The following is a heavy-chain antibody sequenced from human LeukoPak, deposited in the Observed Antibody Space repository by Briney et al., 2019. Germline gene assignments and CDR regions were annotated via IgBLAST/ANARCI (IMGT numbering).Heavy chain of an antibody. CDR2: INPSGGST. V-gene: IGHV1-46*01. Sequence: ASVKVSCKASGYTFTSYYMHWVRQAPGQGLEWMGRINPSGGSTSYGQKFQGRVTMTRDMSTSTVYMELSSLRSEDTAAYFCARSDYYDSSGYYYGYWGQGTLVTVSS. CDR1: GYTFTSYY. CDR3: ARSDYYDSSGYYYGY. J-gene: IGHJ4*02. D-gene: IGHD3-22*01.